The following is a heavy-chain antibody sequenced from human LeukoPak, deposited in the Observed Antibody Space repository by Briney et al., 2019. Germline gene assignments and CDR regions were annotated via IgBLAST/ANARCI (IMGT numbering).Heavy chain of an antibody. CDR2: FYGDDEK. V-gene: IGHV2-5*02. CDR1: GFSLNTSGVG. CDR3: AHRLVSRDYFDY. J-gene: IGHJ4*02. Sequence: SGPTLVKPTQTLTLTCTFSGFSLNTSGVGVGWIRQPPGKALEWLALFYGDDEKRHSPSLKSRLNITKDTSKNQVVLTMTNMDPEDTATHYCAHRLVSRDYFDYWGQGTLVTVSS.